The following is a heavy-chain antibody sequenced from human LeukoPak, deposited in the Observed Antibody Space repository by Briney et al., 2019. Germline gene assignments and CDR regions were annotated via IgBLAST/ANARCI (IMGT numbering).Heavy chain of an antibody. D-gene: IGHD1-26*01. CDR2: IIPIFGTA. CDR3: ARDAGGSYYSRY. CDR1: GGTFSSYA. Sequence: SVKVSCKASGGTFSSYAISWVRQAPGQGLEWMGGIIPIFGTANYAQKLQGRVTMTTDTSTSTAYMELRSLRSDDTAVYYCARDAGGSYYSRYWGQGTLVTVSS. J-gene: IGHJ4*02. V-gene: IGHV1-69*05.